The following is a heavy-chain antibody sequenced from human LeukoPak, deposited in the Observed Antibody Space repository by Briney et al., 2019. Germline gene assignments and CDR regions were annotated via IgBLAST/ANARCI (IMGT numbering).Heavy chain of an antibody. CDR3: ARDKANYYDSSGYYYPYYFDY. V-gene: IGHV3-23*01. J-gene: IGHJ4*02. CDR1: GFTFSSYA. CDR2: ISGSDDST. D-gene: IGHD3-22*01. Sequence: GGSLRLSCAASGFTFSSYAMTWVRLAPGKGLEWVSCISGSDDSTDYADSVKGRFTISRDNSKNTLYLQMNSLRAEDTAVYYCARDKANYYDSSGYYYPYYFDYWGQGTLVTVSS.